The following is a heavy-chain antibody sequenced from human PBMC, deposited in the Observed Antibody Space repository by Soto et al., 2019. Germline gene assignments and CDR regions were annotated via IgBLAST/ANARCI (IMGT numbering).Heavy chain of an antibody. D-gene: IGHD1-1*01. CDR2: INHSGST. CDR3: ARGRNWNALGSPYYYYGMDV. Sequence: QVQLQQWGAGLLKPSETLSLTCAVYGGSFSGYYWSWIRQPPGKGLEWLGEINHSGSTNYNPSLKSRVTISVDTSKNQFSLKLSSVTAADTAVYYCARGRNWNALGSPYYYYGMDVWGQGTTVTVSS. CDR1: GGSFSGYY. J-gene: IGHJ6*02. V-gene: IGHV4-34*01.